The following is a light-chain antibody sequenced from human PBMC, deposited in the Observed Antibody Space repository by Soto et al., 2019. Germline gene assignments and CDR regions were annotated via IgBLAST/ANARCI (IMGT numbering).Light chain of an antibody. V-gene: IGKV3-15*01. CDR2: DAS. CDR3: QQYDKWPIT. CDR1: QSISSN. Sequence: EIVMTQSPATLSVSPGERATLSCWASQSISSNLAWHQQKPGQAPRLLIYDASTRATGIPARFSGGGSGTDFTLTISGLQSEDFAVYYCQQYDKWPITFGQGTRLEIK. J-gene: IGKJ5*01.